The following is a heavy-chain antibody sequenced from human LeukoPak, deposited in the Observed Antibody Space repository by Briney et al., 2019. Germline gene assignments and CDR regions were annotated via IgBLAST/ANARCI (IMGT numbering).Heavy chain of an antibody. J-gene: IGHJ4*02. CDR3: ARSRFSIVGASHLDY. CDR2: INHSGST. D-gene: IGHD1-26*01. Sequence: SETLSLTCAVYGGSFNGYYWSWIRQPPGKGLEWIGKINHSGSTNYNPSLKSRVTISADTSKNQFSLKLSSVTAADTAVYYCARSRFSIVGASHLDYWGQGTLVTVSS. CDR1: GGSFNGYY. V-gene: IGHV4-34*01.